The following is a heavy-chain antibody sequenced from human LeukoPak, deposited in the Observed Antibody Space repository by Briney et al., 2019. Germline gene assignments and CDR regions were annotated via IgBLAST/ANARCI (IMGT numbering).Heavy chain of an antibody. Sequence: PGGSLRLSCAASGFAFSTYAMTWVRHAPEKGLQGVSTISTSGRATYYADSVEGRFTISRDNSKNTLYLQMNSLRADDTAVYYCAKARGSSVYEQFDYWGQGTQVTVSP. V-gene: IGHV3-23*01. D-gene: IGHD5/OR15-5a*01. J-gene: IGHJ4*02. CDR1: GFAFSTYA. CDR3: AKARGSSVYEQFDY. CDR2: ISTSGRAT.